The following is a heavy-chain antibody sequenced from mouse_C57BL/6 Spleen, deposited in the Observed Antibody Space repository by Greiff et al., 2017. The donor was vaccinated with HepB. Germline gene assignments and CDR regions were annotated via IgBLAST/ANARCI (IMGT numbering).Heavy chain of an antibody. Sequence: EVKLQESGGDLVKPGGSLKLSCAASGFTFSSYGMSWVRQTPDKRLEWVATISSGGSYTYYPDSVKGRFTISRDNAKNTLYLQMSSLKSEDTAMYYCARRGSSYYFDYWGQGTTLTVSS. V-gene: IGHV5-6*02. CDR1: GFTFSSYG. CDR2: ISSGGSYT. CDR3: ARRGSSYYFDY. J-gene: IGHJ2*01. D-gene: IGHD1-1*01.